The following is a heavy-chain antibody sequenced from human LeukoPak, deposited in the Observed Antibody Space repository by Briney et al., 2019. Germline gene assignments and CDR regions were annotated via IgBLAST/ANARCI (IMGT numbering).Heavy chain of an antibody. CDR1: GGSISSGDYY. J-gene: IGHJ4*02. Sequence: SETLSLTCTVSGGSISSGDYYWSWIRQPPGKGLEWIGYVYYSGSTYYNPSLKSRVTISVDTSKNQFSLKLSSVTAADTAVYYCARETYYYYDSSGYYIINYSDYWGQGTLVTVSS. V-gene: IGHV4-30-4*01. D-gene: IGHD3-22*01. CDR2: VYYSGST. CDR3: ARETYYYYDSSGYYIINYSDY.